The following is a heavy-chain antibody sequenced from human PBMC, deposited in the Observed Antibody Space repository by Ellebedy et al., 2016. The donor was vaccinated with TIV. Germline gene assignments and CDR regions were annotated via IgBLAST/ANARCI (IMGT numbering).Heavy chain of an antibody. Sequence: GESLKISCAASGLTFSSHAMSWVRQAPGKGLEWLSSITESGGNTYYADSVKGRFTISRDNSKDTLFLQMNSLKAEDTAIYFCARDPVGVGPAFDVWGQGTMVTVSS. J-gene: IGHJ3*01. D-gene: IGHD4-23*01. V-gene: IGHV3-23*01. CDR1: GLTFSSHA. CDR2: ITESGGNT. CDR3: ARDPVGVGPAFDV.